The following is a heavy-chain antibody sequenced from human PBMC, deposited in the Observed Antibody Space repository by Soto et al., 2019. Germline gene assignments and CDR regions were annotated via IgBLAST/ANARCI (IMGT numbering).Heavy chain of an antibody. J-gene: IGHJ3*01. CDR1: EFTFSSYY. CDR3: ARTYCSGGSCYSGDAFYV. D-gene: IGHD2-15*01. Sequence: GGSLRLSCAASEFTFSSYYMNWVRQAPGKGLEWVSSISSSSSYRYYADSVKGRFTISRDNAKNSLYLQMNSLRAEDTAVYYYARTYCSGGSCYSGDAFYVWGQGTMVTVSS. CDR2: ISSSSSYR. V-gene: IGHV3-21*06.